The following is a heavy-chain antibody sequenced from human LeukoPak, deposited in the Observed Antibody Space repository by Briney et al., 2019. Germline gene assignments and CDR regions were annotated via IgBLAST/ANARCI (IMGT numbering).Heavy chain of an antibody. D-gene: IGHD3-3*01. Sequence: PGGSLRLSCAASGFTFSSYSMNWVRQAPGKGLEWVSSIISSSSYIYYADSVKGRFTISRDNAKNSLYLQMNSLRAEDTAVYYCARAYYDFWSGYYTDYYSYYGMDVWGQGTTVTVSS. CDR3: ARAYYDFWSGYYTDYYSYYGMDV. CDR2: IISSSSYI. CDR1: GFTFSSYS. V-gene: IGHV3-21*01. J-gene: IGHJ6*02.